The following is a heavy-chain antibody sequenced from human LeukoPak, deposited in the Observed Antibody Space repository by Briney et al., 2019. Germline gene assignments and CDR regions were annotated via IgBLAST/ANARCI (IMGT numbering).Heavy chain of an antibody. J-gene: IGHJ6*02. D-gene: IGHD6-6*01. CDR2: INPNSGGT. V-gene: IGHV1-2*06. CDR3: AKERSNGMDV. Sequence: GSVRVSRKASGYTFTGYYMHWVRQAPGQGGEWMGRINPNSGGTSYAQKFQGRVTMTRDTSISTAYMELSRLRSDDTAVYYCAKERSNGMDVWGQGTTVTVSS. CDR1: GYTFTGYY.